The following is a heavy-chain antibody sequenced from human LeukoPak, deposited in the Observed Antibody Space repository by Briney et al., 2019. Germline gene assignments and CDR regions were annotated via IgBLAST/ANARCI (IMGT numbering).Heavy chain of an antibody. CDR2: INHSGST. J-gene: IGHJ4*02. Sequence: PSETLSLTCAVYGGSFSGYYWSWIRQPPGKGLEWIGEINHSGSTNYNPSLKSRVTISVDTSKNQFSLKLSSVTAADTAVYYCARCRYSGYYTYWGQGTLVTVSS. CDR3: ARCRYSGYYTY. V-gene: IGHV4-34*01. CDR1: GGSFSGYY. D-gene: IGHD3-3*01.